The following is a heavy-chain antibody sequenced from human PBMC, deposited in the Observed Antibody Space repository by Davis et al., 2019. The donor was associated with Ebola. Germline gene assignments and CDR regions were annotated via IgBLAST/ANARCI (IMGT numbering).Heavy chain of an antibody. CDR3: ATRDV. CDR1: GFTFSDYY. Sequence: GESLKISCAASGFTFSDYYMSWIRQAPGRGLECVSYISGNSDTILYADSVKGRFTISRDNAQNSLALQMSSVTAEDTAVSYCATRDVWGKGTTVTVSS. J-gene: IGHJ6*04. V-gene: IGHV3-11*04. CDR2: ISGNSDTI.